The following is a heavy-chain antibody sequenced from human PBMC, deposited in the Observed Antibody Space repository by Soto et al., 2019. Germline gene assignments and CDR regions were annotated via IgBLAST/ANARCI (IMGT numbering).Heavy chain of an antibody. Sequence: PGGSLRLSCAASGFTFSDYYMSWIRQAPGKGLEWVSYISSSGSTIYYADSVKGRFTISRDNAKNSLYLQMNSLRAEDTAVYYCARDGSGSYYSLDYYYGMDVWGQGTTVTVSS. CDR1: GFTFSDYY. V-gene: IGHV3-11*01. J-gene: IGHJ6*02. CDR3: ARDGSGSYYSLDYYYGMDV. D-gene: IGHD3-10*01. CDR2: ISSSGSTI.